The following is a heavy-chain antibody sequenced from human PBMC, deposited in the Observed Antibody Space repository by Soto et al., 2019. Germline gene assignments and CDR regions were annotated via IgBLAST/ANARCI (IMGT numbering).Heavy chain of an antibody. Sequence: QVQLVESGGGVVQPGRSLRLSCAASGFTFSSYGMHWVRQAPGKGLEWVAVISYDGSNKYYADSVKGRFTISRDNSKNTLYLQMNSVRAEDTAVYYCAKDDPYSSGWLFDYWGQGTLVTVSS. CDR3: AKDDPYSSGWLFDY. J-gene: IGHJ4*02. CDR2: ISYDGSNK. CDR1: GFTFSSYG. D-gene: IGHD6-19*01. V-gene: IGHV3-30*18.